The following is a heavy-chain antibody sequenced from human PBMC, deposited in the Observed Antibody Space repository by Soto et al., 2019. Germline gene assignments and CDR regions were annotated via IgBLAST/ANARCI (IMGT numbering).Heavy chain of an antibody. J-gene: IGHJ3*02. Sequence: NPSETLSLTCAVYGGSFSGYYWSWIRQPPGKGLEWIGEINHSGSTNYNPSLKSRVTISVDTSKNQFSLKLSSVTAADTAVYYCATGSIVGATGALDAFDIWGQGTMVTVSS. V-gene: IGHV4-34*01. CDR2: INHSGST. D-gene: IGHD1-26*01. CDR3: ATGSIVGATGALDAFDI. CDR1: GGSFSGYY.